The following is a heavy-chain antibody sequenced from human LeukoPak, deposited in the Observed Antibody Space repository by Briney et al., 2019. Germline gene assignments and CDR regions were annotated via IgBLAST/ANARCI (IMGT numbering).Heavy chain of an antibody. Sequence: GASVKVSCKASGYTFTSYGISWVRQAPGQGLEWMGWTDRNTGNPTYAQGFTGRFVFSLDTSVTTAYLQISSLKAEDTAVYYCVRDVGNYDSRGYYLGWFDPWGQGTLVTVFS. CDR3: VRDVGNYDSRGYYLGWFDP. D-gene: IGHD3-22*01. J-gene: IGHJ5*02. CDR1: GYTFTSYG. V-gene: IGHV7-4-1*02. CDR2: TDRNTGNP.